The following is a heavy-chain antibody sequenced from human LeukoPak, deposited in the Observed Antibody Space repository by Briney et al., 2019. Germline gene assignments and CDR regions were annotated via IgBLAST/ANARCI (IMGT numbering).Heavy chain of an antibody. D-gene: IGHD3-10*01. CDR1: GYNFAKYW. CDR2: IYPGDSDT. CDR3: ARHRAIGVRGVPWVGPNWFDP. Sequence: GESLKISCRGSGYNFAKYWIGWVRQRPGKGLEWMGIIYPGDSDTRYSPSFQDQVTISADKSISTAYLQWSSLKASDTAMYYCARHRAIGVRGVPWVGPNWFDPWGQGTLVTVSS. V-gene: IGHV5-51*01. J-gene: IGHJ5*02.